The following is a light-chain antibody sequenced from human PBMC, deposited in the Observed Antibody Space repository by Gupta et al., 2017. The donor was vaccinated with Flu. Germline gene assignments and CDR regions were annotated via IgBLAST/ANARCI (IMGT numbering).Light chain of an antibody. CDR1: FSNIGSNA. J-gene: IGLJ3*02. CDR3: AVWDDNLNGPV. CDR2: SNT. V-gene: IGLV1-44*01. Sequence: TVTISCSGSFSNIGSNAVNWYQQHPGAAPKLLIFSNTQRPSGVPDRISGSVSGASASLAISGLQSADEADYYCAVWDDNLNGPVFGGGTKLTVL.